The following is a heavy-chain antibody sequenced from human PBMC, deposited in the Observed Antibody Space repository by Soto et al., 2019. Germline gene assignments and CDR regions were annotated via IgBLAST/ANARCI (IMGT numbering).Heavy chain of an antibody. CDR3: ARVGSSPYYYYYYGMDV. J-gene: IGHJ6*02. CDR2: IYYSGST. V-gene: IGHV4-59*01. Sequence: PSETLSLTCTVSGGSISSYYWSWIRQPPGKGLEWIGYIYYSGSTNYNPSLKSRVTISVDTSKNQFSLKLSSVTAADTAVYYCARVGSSPYYYYYYGMDVWGQGTTVTISS. D-gene: IGHD6-6*01. CDR1: GGSISSYY.